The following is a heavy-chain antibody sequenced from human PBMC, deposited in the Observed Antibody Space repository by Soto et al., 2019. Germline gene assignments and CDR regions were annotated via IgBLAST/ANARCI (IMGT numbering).Heavy chain of an antibody. CDR2: IYYSGST. CDR1: GGSISSGGYY. D-gene: IGHD7-27*01. V-gene: IGHV4-30-4*08. J-gene: IGHJ4*02. Sequence: PSETLSLTCTVSGGSISSGGYYWSWIRQHPGKGLEWIGYIYYSGSTYYNPSLTSRVTISVDTSNNQFSLKLSSVSAADTAVYYCARGPSGDKVDYWGRGTLVTVSS. CDR3: ARGPSGDKVDY.